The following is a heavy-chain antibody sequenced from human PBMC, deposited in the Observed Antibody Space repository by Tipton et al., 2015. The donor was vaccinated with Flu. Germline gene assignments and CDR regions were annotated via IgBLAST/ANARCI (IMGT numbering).Heavy chain of an antibody. Sequence: SLRLSCAASGFFASSNYMSWVRQAPGKGLECVAVIHKDDNTYYAHSVKGRFTISRDNSRHTLYLQMNSLRAEDTAMYYCARGDTAMGYYWGRGILVTVSS. J-gene: IGHJ4*02. CDR2: IHKDDNT. D-gene: IGHD5-18*01. V-gene: IGHV3-53*01. CDR1: GFFASSNY. CDR3: ARGDTAMGYY.